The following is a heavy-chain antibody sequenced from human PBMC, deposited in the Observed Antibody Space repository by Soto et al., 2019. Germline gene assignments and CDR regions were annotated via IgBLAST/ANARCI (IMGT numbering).Heavy chain of an antibody. CDR1: GFTFSSYA. D-gene: IGHD3-10*01. CDR3: AYTFRRVRDTFFDY. Sequence: EVQLLESGGGLVQPGGSLRLSCAASGFTFSSYAMSWVRQAPGKGLEWVSAISGSGGSTYYADSVKGRFTISRDNSKNTLYVQMNSLRAEDTAVYYGAYTFRRVRDTFFDYWGQGTLVTVSS. J-gene: IGHJ4*02. CDR2: ISGSGGST. V-gene: IGHV3-23*01.